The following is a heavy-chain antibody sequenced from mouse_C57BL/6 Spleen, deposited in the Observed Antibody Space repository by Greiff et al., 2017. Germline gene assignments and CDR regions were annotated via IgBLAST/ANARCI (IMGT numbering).Heavy chain of an antibody. Sequence: QVQLQQSGAELVKPGASVTLSCKASGYTFTEYTIHWVKQRSGQGLAWIGWFYPGSGSIKYNEKFKDKATLTADKSSSTVYMELSRLTSEDSAVYFCARHENALYYDYAWFAYWGQGTLVTVSA. D-gene: IGHD2-4*01. CDR2: FYPGSGSI. V-gene: IGHV1-62-2*01. J-gene: IGHJ3*01. CDR3: ARHENALYYDYAWFAY. CDR1: GYTFTEYT.